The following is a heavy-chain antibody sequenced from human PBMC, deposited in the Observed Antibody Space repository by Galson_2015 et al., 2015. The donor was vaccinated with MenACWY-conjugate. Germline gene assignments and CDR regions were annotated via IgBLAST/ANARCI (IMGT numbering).Heavy chain of an antibody. CDR2: ISYDGSNK. J-gene: IGHJ3*02. CDR1: GYTFSSYA. CDR3: ARYGLGYSGYDERIIDAFDI. Sequence: SLRLSCAASGYTFSSYAMHWVRQAPGKGLEWVAVISYDGSNKYYADSVKGRFTISRDNSKNTLYLQMNSLRAEDTAVYYCARYGLGYSGYDERIIDAFDIWGQGTMVTVSS. D-gene: IGHD5-12*01. V-gene: IGHV3-30-3*01.